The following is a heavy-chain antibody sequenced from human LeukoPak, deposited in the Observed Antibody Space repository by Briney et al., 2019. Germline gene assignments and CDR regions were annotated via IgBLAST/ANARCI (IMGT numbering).Heavy chain of an antibody. CDR2: ISSSSSTI. J-gene: IGHJ4*02. CDR1: GFTFSSYS. CDR3: ARDDNPRYYYDSSGYYY. V-gene: IGHV3-48*04. D-gene: IGHD3-22*01. Sequence: GGSLRLSCAASGFTFSSYSMNWVRQAPGKGLEWVSYISSSSSTIYYADSVKGRFTISRDNAKNSLYLQMNSLRAEDTAVYYCARDDNPRYYYDSSGYYYWGQGTLVTVSS.